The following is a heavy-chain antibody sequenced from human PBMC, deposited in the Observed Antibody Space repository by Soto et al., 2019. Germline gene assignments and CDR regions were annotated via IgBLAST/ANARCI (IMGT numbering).Heavy chain of an antibody. CDR1: GGFVSSGSYY. CDR2: MSHSGGT. J-gene: IGHJ3*02. CDR3: ARVERGTATTVVDAFDI. V-gene: IGHV4-34*01. Sequence: QVQLQQRGAGLLKPSETLSLTCAVYGGFVSSGSYYWSWIRQPPGKGLEWIGEMSHSGGTHFNPSRKIRVTIAVDTSKNQFYLKMGSVTAADTALYYCARVERGTATTVVDAFDIWGPGTMVTVSS. D-gene: IGHD1-1*01.